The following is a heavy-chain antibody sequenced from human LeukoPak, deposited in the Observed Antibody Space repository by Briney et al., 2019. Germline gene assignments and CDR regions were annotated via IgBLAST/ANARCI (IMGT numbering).Heavy chain of an antibody. Sequence: PGGSLRLSCAASGFTFSSYAMHWVRQAPGKGLEWVAVMSYDGPNKYYADSVKGRFTISRENSNTTLYLQTKSPRAEPTAVFYCARDVSSTFDIWGQGKMVTVSP. J-gene: IGHJ3*02. CDR1: GFTFSSYA. D-gene: IGHD2/OR15-2a*01. CDR3: ARDVSSTFDI. V-gene: IGHV3-30-3*01. CDR2: MSYDGPNK.